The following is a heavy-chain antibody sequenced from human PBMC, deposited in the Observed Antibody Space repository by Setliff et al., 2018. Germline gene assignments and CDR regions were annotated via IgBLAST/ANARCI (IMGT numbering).Heavy chain of an antibody. CDR3: ARPIESSRWHPFDS. Sequence: GESLKLSCRGSEYSFIDYWISWVRQKPGGGLEWMGKVDPSDSYATYGPSFQGHVIISVDTSINTVYLQWSRLEASDSGIYYCARPIESSRWHPFDSWGQGTLVTVSS. D-gene: IGHD2-2*01. CDR1: EYSFIDYW. V-gene: IGHV5-10-1*01. J-gene: IGHJ5*01. CDR2: VDPSDSYA.